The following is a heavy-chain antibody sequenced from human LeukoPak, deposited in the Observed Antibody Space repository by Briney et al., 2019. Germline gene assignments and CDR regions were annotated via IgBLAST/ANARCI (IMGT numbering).Heavy chain of an antibody. D-gene: IGHD6-19*01. CDR1: GFIFTSYT. V-gene: IGHV3-21*01. Sequence: GGSLRLSCAASGFIFTSYTMSWVRQAPGKGLEWVSSISGSSSYIYYADSVKGRFTISRDNAKNSLYLQMNTLRAEDTAVYYRASDPYTSGEVDYWGQGALVTVSS. J-gene: IGHJ4*02. CDR2: ISGSSSYI. CDR3: ASDPYTSGEVDY.